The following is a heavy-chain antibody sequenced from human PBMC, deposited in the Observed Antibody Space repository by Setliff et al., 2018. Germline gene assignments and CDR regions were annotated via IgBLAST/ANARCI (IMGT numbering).Heavy chain of an antibody. V-gene: IGHV4-61*02. CDR3: ARDLPGYSGWYFDL. D-gene: IGHD2-15*01. J-gene: IGHJ2*01. Sequence: PSETLSLTCTVSGGSISSGSYYWSWIRQPAGKGLKWIGRIYTSGSTNYNPSLKSRVTISIDTSKNQFSLKLSSVTAADTAVYYCARDLPGYSGWYFDLWGHGTLGTVPQ. CDR2: IYTSGST. CDR1: GGSISSGSYY.